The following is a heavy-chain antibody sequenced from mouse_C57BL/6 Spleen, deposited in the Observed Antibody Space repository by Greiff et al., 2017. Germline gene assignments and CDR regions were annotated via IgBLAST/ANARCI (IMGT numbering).Heavy chain of an antibody. J-gene: IGHJ4*01. CDR3: ARDRYLGARDY. CDR2: SRNKANDYTT. V-gene: IGHV7-1*01. CDR1: GFTFSDFY. D-gene: IGHD4-1*01. Sequence: EVKLVESGGGLVQSGRSLRLSCATSGFTFSDFYMEWVRQAPGKGLEWIAASRNKANDYTTEYSASVKGRFIVYRDTSQSILYLQMNALRAEDTAIYYCARDRYLGARDYWGQGTSVTVSS.